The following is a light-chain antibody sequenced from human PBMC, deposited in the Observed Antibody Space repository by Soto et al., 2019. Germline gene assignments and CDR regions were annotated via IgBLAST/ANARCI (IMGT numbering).Light chain of an antibody. J-gene: IGKJ3*01. CDR2: DST. CDR1: QSIHTS. CDR3: QQYGSSLGVT. V-gene: IGKV3-20*01. Sequence: EIVLTNSPGTLSLSLWEIATLSCRASQSIHTSLAWYQQKPGQPPRLVVYDSTLRANGVPDRFGGSRSGTEFTLTISRLEPEDFAVYYCQQYGSSLGVTFGPGTKVDIK.